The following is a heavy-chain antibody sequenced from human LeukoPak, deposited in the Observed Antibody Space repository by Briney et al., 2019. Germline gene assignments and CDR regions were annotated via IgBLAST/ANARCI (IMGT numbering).Heavy chain of an antibody. Sequence: GGSLRLSCSASGFTFSTYIMHWVRHAPGKGLETVSAITGNGGSTFDADSVKGRFTISRDNSKNTLYLQMSSLRAEDTAMYYCARRDDYSAYDCWGQGTLVTVSS. J-gene: IGHJ4*02. D-gene: IGHD5-24*01. CDR1: GFTFSTYI. V-gene: IGHV3-64D*06. CDR3: ARRDDYSAYDC. CDR2: ITGNGGST.